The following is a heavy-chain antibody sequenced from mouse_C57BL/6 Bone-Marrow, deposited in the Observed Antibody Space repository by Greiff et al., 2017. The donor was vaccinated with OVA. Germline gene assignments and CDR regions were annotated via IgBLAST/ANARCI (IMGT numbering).Heavy chain of an antibody. J-gene: IGHJ3*01. CDR2: IDPENGDT. CDR1: GFNIKDDY. CDR3: SSWGAWFAY. Sequence: VQLQQSGAELVRPGASVKLSCTASGFNIKDDYMHWVKQRPEQGLEWIGWIDPENGDTEYASKFKGKATITADTSSNTADLQLISLTSEDTAVNYVSSWGAWFAYWGQGTRVTVSA. V-gene: IGHV14-4*01.